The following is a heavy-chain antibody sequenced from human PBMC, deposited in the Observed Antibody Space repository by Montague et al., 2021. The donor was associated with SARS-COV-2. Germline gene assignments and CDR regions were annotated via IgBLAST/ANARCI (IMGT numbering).Heavy chain of an antibody. Sequence: SETLSLTCALHGTSFSGYYWNWIRQPPGKGLEWIGEINHGGSTKYSPSLKRRLTISADTSKNQFSLKLTSVAAADTAVYYCARLRDGVVPTPILGVGPYYSYYYMDVWGQGTTATVSS. D-gene: IGHD3-10*01. CDR3: ARLRDGVVPTPILGVGPYYSYYYMDV. J-gene: IGHJ6*03. CDR2: INHGGST. V-gene: IGHV4-34*01. CDR1: GTSFSGYY.